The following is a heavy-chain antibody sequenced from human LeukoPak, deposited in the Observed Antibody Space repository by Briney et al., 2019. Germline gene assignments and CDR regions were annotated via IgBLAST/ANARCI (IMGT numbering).Heavy chain of an antibody. CDR2: IYSGGST. J-gene: IGHJ4*02. CDR1: GFTVSSNY. CDR3: ARDRRDYYYDSSGSHYFDY. Sequence: GGSLRLSCAASGFTVSSNYMSWVRQAPGKGLEWVSVIYSGGSTYYADSVKGRFTISRDNSKNTLYLQMNSLRAEDTAVYYCARDRRDYYYDSSGSHYFDYWGQGTLVTVSS. V-gene: IGHV3-66*01. D-gene: IGHD3-22*01.